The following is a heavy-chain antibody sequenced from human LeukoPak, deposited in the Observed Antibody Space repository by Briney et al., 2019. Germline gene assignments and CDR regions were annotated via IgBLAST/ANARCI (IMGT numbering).Heavy chain of an antibody. D-gene: IGHD1-1*01. CDR3: TRGTGTTLRYYYYYYMDV. CDR2: IRSKANSYAT. Sequence: PGGSLKLPCAASGFTFSGSAMHWARQASGKGLEWVGRIRSKANSYATAYAASVKGRFTISRDDSKNTAYLQMNSLKTEDTAVYYCTRGTGTTLRYYYYYYMDVWGKGTTVTVSS. CDR1: GFTFSGSA. J-gene: IGHJ6*03. V-gene: IGHV3-73*01.